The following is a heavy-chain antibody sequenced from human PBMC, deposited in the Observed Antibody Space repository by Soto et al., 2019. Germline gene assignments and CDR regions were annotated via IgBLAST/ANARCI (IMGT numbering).Heavy chain of an antibody. CDR2: ISYDGSNK. CDR1: GFTFISYA. D-gene: IGHD1-26*01. CDR3: ARDWRYSGNYYFDY. V-gene: IGHV3-30-3*01. Sequence: QVQLVESGGGVVQPGRSLRLSCAASGFTFISYAMHWVRQAPGKGLEWGAVISYDGSNKYYADSVKGRFTITRDNAKNMLYVQMNSLRAEDTAVDYCARDWRYSGNYYFDYWGQGARITDS. J-gene: IGHJ4*02.